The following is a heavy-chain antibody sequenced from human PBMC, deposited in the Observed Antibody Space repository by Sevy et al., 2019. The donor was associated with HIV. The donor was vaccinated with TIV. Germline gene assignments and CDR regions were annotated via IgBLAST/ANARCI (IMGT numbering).Heavy chain of an antibody. CDR2: IRYDGSNK. CDR3: AKDSRVYSSSHFDN. J-gene: IGHJ4*02. CDR1: GFTFSSYG. D-gene: IGHD6-13*01. Sequence: GGSLRLSCAASGFTFSSYGMHWVRQAPGKGLEWVAFIRYDGSNKYYADSVKGRFTISRDNSKNTLYLQMNSLRAEDTAVYYCAKDSRVYSSSHFDNWGRGTLVTVSS. V-gene: IGHV3-30*02.